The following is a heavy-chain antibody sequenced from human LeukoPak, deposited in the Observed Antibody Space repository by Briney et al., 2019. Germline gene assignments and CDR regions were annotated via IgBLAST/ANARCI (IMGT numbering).Heavy chain of an antibody. J-gene: IGHJ6*03. CDR1: GFTFSSYW. V-gene: IGHV3-7*01. CDR2: IKQDGSEK. D-gene: IGHD6-13*01. CDR3: ARVTGGRIAAGKDYMDV. Sequence: PGGSLRLSCAASGFTFSSYWMSWVRQAPGKGLEWVANIKQDGSEKYYVDSVKGRFTISRDNAKNSLYLQMNSLRAEDTAVYYCARVTGGRIAAGKDYMDVWGKGTTVTVSS.